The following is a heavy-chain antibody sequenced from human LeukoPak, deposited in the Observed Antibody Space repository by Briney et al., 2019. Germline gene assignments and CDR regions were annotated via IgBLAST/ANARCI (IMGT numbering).Heavy chain of an antibody. CDR3: ARGIRFTERVFDY. Sequence: ASVKVSCKASGYSLTSYDINWVRQATGQGLEWMGWMNPNSGNTGYAQKFQGRVTMTRNTSISTAYMELSSLRSEDTAVYYCARGIRFTERVFDYWGQGTLVTVSS. CDR1: GYSLTSYD. V-gene: IGHV1-8*01. CDR2: MNPNSGNT. J-gene: IGHJ4*02.